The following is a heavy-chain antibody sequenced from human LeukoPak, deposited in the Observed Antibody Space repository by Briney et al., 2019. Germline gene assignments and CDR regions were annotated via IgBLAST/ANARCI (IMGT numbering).Heavy chain of an antibody. V-gene: IGHV3-21*01. CDR2: ISSSSSYI. CDR1: GFTFSSYS. CDR3: AVGVTGYYYYMDV. J-gene: IGHJ6*03. Sequence: GGSLRLSCAASGFTFSSYSMNWVRQAPGKGLEWVSSISSSSSYIYYADSVKGRFTISRDNAKNSLYLQMNSLRAEDTAVYYCAVGVTGYYYYMDVWGKGTTVTVSS. D-gene: IGHD2-21*01.